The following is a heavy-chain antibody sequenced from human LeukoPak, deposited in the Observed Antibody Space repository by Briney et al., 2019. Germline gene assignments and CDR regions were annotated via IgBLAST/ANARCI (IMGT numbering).Heavy chain of an antibody. CDR2: MNPNSGNT. V-gene: IGHV1-8*01. Sequence: GASVKVSCKASGYTFTSYDINWVRQATGQGLEWMGWMNPNSGNTGYAQKFQGRVTMTRNTSISTAYMELSSLRSEDTAVYYCARGQTGYYYYAVDVWGQGATVTVSS. CDR1: GYTFTSYD. CDR3: ARGQTGYYYYAVDV. J-gene: IGHJ6*02.